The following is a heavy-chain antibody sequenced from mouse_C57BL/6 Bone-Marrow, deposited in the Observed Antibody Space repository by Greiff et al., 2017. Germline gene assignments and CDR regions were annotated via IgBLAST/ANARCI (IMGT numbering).Heavy chain of an antibody. V-gene: IGHV1-52*01. CDR1: GYTFTSYW. J-gene: IGHJ4*01. D-gene: IGHD2-3*01. CDR3: ARGGWFPAMHY. CDR2: IDPSDSET. Sequence: QVQLKQPGAELVRPGSSVKLSCKASGYTFTSYWMHWVKQRPIQGLEWIGNIDPSDSETHYNQKFKDKATLTVDKSSSTAYMQLSSLTSEDSAVXYCARGGWFPAMHYWGQGTSVTVSS.